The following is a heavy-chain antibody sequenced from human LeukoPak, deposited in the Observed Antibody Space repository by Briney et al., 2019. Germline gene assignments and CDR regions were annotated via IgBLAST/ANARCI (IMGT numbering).Heavy chain of an antibody. CDR2: IKQDGSEK. CDR3: ARVKSGITMVRGVDYDAFDI. D-gene: IGHD3-10*01. CDR1: GFTFSSYW. J-gene: IGHJ3*02. V-gene: IGHV3-7*01. Sequence: GGSLRLSCAASGFTFSSYWMSWVRQAPGKGLEWVANIKQDGSEKYYVDSVKGRFTISRDNAKNSLYLQMNSLRAGDTAVYYCARVKSGITMVRGVDYDAFDIWGQGTMVTVSS.